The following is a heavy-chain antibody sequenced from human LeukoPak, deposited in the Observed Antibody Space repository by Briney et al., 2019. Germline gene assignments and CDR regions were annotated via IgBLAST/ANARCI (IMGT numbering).Heavy chain of an antibody. V-gene: IGHV3-7*01. CDR3: ARDDSSGYHY. J-gene: IGHJ4*02. CDR2: IMQDGSER. CDR1: GFTFSSNW. Sequence: GGSLRLSCAASGFTFSSNWMSWVRQAPGKGLEWVANIMQDGSERNYVDSVKGRFTISRDNAKNSLYLQMNSLRAEDTAVYYCARDDSSGYHYWGQGTLVTVSS. D-gene: IGHD3-22*01.